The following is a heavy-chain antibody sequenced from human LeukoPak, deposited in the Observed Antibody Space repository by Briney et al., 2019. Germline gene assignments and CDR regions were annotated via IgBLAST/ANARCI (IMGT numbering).Heavy chain of an antibody. CDR3: ARGRYYYGSAPYGMDV. CDR1: GGSFSGYY. J-gene: IGHJ6*02. V-gene: IGHV4-34*01. Sequence: SETLSLTCAVYGGSFSGYYWSWIRQPPGKGLEWIGEINHSGSTNYNPSLKSRVTISVDTSKNQFSLKLSSVTAADTAVYYCARGRYYYGSAPYGMDVWGQGTTVTVSS. D-gene: IGHD3-10*01. CDR2: INHSGST.